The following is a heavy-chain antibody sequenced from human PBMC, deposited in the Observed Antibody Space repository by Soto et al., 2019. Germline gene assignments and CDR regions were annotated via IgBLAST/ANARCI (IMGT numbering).Heavy chain of an antibody. Sequence: SVKVSCKASGGTFSSYAISWVRQAPGPGLEWMGGIIPIFGTANYAQKVQGRVTITADKSTSTAYMELSSLRSEDTAVYYCARDHSDGEFDYWGQGTLVTVSS. V-gene: IGHV1-69*06. CDR2: IIPIFGTA. CDR1: GGTFSSYA. CDR3: ARDHSDGEFDY. D-gene: IGHD4-17*01. J-gene: IGHJ4*02.